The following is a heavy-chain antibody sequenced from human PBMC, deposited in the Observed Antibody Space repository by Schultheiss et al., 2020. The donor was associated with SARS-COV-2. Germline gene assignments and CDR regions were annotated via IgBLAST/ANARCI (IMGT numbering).Heavy chain of an antibody. V-gene: IGHV4-4*07. Sequence: SETLSLTCTVSGGSISSYYWSWIRQPAGKGLEWIGRIYSSGSTKYNPSLKSRVTISVDTSKNQFSLKLSSVTAADTAVYYCARSQVVKSWRGMDVWGQGTTVTVSS. CDR3: ARSQVVKSWRGMDV. J-gene: IGHJ6*02. CDR2: IYSSGST. D-gene: IGHD6-13*01. CDR1: GGSISSYY.